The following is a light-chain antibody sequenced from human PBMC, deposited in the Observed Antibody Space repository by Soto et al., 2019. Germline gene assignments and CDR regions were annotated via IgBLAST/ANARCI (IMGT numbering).Light chain of an antibody. CDR3: SSYAGSNNYV. CDR1: SSDVGGYNY. V-gene: IGLV2-8*01. Sequence: QSPLTQPPSASGSPGQSVTISCTGTSSDVGGYNYVSWYQQHPGKAPKFMIYEVSKRPSGVPDRFSGSKSGNTASLTVSGLQAEDEADYYCSSYAGSNNYVFGTGTKVTVL. CDR2: EVS. J-gene: IGLJ1*01.